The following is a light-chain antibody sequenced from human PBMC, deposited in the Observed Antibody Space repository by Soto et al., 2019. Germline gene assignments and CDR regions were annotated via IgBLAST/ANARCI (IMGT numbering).Light chain of an antibody. CDR1: RSVSSY. Sequence: EIVLTQSPATLSLSPGESATLSCRASRSVSSYLAWYQQKPGQSPRLLIYDASNRATGIPARFSGSGSGTDFTLTISSLEPEDFAFYFCQQRSHWPTFGQGTKVDIK. CDR2: DAS. CDR3: QQRSHWPT. J-gene: IGKJ1*01. V-gene: IGKV3-11*01.